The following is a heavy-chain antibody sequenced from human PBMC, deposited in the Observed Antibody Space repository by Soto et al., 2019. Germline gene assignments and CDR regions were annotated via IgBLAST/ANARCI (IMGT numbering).Heavy chain of an antibody. CDR2: IYYSGST. D-gene: IGHD3-3*01. CDR1: GGSISSYY. J-gene: IGHJ3*02. Sequence: SETLSLTCTVSGGSISSYYWSWIRQPPGKGLEWIGYIYYSGSTNYNPSLKSRVTISVDTSKNQFSLKLSSVTAADTAVYYCARTRCLEWSYDSCDILGQGTMVTVSS. CDR3: ARTRCLEWSYDSCDI. V-gene: IGHV4-59*01.